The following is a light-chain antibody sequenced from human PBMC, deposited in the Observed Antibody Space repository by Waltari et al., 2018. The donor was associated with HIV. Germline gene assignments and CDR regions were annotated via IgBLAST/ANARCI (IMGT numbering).Light chain of an antibody. CDR3: MQALQTPRT. J-gene: IGKJ2*01. Sequence: EIVMTQSPLSLPVTPGEPASISCRSSQSLLYSNGYNYLNWYLQKPGQSPQLLIYVDSSRASGVPDRFSGSGSGTNFTLKISRVEAEDVGVYYCMQALQTPRTFGQGTKLEIK. CDR2: VDS. V-gene: IGKV2-28*01. CDR1: QSLLYSNGYNY.